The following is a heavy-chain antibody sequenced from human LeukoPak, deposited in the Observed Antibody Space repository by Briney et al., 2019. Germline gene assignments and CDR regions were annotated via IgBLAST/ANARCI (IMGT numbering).Heavy chain of an antibody. CDR1: GYTFYSYG. V-gene: IGHV1-46*02. D-gene: IGHD3-10*01. CDR2: INPSGDST. J-gene: IGHJ5*02. CDR3: ARDLSITMVRGVTNWFDP. Sequence: ASVKVSCKASGYTFYSYGISWVRQAPGQGLEWMGIINPSGDSTTYAQKFQGRVTMTRDTSTGTVYMELSSLRSEDTAVYYCARDLSITMVRGVTNWFDPWGQGTLVTVSS.